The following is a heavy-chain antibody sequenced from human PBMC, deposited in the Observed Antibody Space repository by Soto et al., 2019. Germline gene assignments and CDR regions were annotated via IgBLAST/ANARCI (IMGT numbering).Heavy chain of an antibody. CDR2: IYYSGTT. Sequence: PSETLSLTXTVSNGSVSSGTYSWSWVRQPPGKGLEWIGYIYYSGTTYYTPSLKSRLTMSMDRANDHFSLNLTSVTAADTAVYFCARGHYYYGMDVWGQGITVTVSS. V-gene: IGHV4-30-2*01. J-gene: IGHJ6*02. CDR3: ARGHYYYGMDV. CDR1: NGSVSSGTYS.